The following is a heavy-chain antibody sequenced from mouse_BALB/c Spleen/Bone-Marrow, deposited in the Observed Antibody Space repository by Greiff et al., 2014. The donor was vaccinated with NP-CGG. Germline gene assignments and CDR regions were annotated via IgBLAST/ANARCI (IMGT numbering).Heavy chain of an antibody. J-gene: IGHJ1*01. V-gene: IGHV14-3*02. CDR1: GFNIKDTY. CDR2: IDPANDDT. Sequence: EVQLVESGSELVKPGASVKLSCAASGFNIKDTYMHWVKQRPEQGLEWIGRIDPANDDTKYDPKFQGKATITADTSSNTAYLQLSSLTSEDTAVYYCTRPSFYYGSSYWYFDVWGAGTTVTVSS. D-gene: IGHD1-1*01. CDR3: TRPSFYYGSSYWYFDV.